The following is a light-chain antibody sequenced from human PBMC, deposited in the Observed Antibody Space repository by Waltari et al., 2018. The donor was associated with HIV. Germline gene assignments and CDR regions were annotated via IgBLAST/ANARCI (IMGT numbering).Light chain of an antibody. J-gene: IGKJ4*01. CDR3: MQGTHWPPT. CDR2: QVS. CDR1: QTLVYSDGDTY. V-gene: IGKV2-30*01. Sequence: DVVMTQSPLYLHVTLGQPASISCSSSQTLVYSDGDTYLNWLHQRPGQSTRRLLYQVSKRDSAVPDRFTGSGSGTRFTLTISRVEAEDVGIYYCMQGTHWPPTFGGGTKVEI.